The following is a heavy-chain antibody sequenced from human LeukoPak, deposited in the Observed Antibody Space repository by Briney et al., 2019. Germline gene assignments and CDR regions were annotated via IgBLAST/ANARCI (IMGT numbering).Heavy chain of an antibody. CDR1: GFTFNSYA. V-gene: IGHV3-30*04. Sequence: GKSLRLSCAASGFTFNSYAMHWVRQAPGKGLEWVAVISFDGRNKYYADSVKGRFTISRDNSKNTLDLQMSSLRADDTAVYYCARSQLGGDYWGQGTLVTVSS. CDR2: ISFDGRNK. CDR3: ARSQLGGDY. D-gene: IGHD6-6*01. J-gene: IGHJ4*02.